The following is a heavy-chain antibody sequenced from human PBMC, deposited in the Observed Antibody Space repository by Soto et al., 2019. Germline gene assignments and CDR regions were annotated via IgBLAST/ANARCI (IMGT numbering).Heavy chain of an antibody. CDR1: GYTFTSYG. D-gene: IGHD2-2*03. CDR2: ISAYNGNT. J-gene: IGHJ6*02. Sequence: ASVKVSCKASGYTFTSYGISWVRQAPGQGLEWMGWISAYNGNTNYAQKLQGRVTMTTDTSTSTAYMELRSLRSDDTAVYYCARDLDTVVVQAEASYYYGLDVWGQGTTVTVSS. V-gene: IGHV1-18*04. CDR3: ARDLDTVVVQAEASYYYGLDV.